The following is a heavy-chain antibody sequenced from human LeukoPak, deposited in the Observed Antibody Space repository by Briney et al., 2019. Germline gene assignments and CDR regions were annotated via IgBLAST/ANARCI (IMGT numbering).Heavy chain of an antibody. CDR2: IYYRGST. V-gene: IGHV4-59*07. Sequence: SDTLSLTCTVSGGSINNYYWSWIRQPPGKGLEWIGSIYYRGSTNYNPSLKSRVNFSVDTSKKQFSLKLNSVTAADTAVYYCARGGDYGDLRYFDYWGQGTLVTVSS. CDR3: ARGGDYGDLRYFDY. D-gene: IGHD4-17*01. J-gene: IGHJ4*02. CDR1: GGSINNYY.